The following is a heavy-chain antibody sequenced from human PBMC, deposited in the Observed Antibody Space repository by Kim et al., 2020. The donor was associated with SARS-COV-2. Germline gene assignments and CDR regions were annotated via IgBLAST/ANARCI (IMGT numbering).Heavy chain of an antibody. J-gene: IGHJ3*02. CDR2: ISGSGGST. CDR1: GFTFSSYA. CDR3: AKSGHELLWFGEFFAFDI. V-gene: IGHV3-23*01. Sequence: GGSLRLSCAASGFTFSSYAMSWVRQAPGKGLEWVSAISGSGGSTYYADSVKGRFTISRDNSKNTLYLQMNSLRAEDTAVYYCAKSGHELLWFGEFFAFDIWGQGTMVTVSS. D-gene: IGHD3-10*01.